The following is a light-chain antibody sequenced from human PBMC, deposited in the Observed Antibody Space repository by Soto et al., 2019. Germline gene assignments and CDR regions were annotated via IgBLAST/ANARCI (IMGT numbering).Light chain of an antibody. J-gene: IGKJ1*01. CDR2: SAS. V-gene: IGKV1-39*01. Sequence: DIQMTQSPSSLSASVGDRVTIACRASKSISSYLHWYQQKPGKAPELLISSASRLQSGVPSRFSGSGSGTDFTLTISSLQPEDFATYYCQQTYNFPRTFGQGTKVEVK. CDR1: KSISSY. CDR3: QQTYNFPRT.